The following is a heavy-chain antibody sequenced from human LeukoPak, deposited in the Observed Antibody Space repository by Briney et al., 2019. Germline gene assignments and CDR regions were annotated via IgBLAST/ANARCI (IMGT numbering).Heavy chain of an antibody. J-gene: IGHJ3*02. D-gene: IGHD6-13*01. CDR2: INPDSGGT. V-gene: IGHV1-2*02. Sequence: ASVKVSCKASGYTFTSYGISWVRQAPGQGLEWMGWINPDSGGTNYAQKFQGRVTMTRDTSISTAYMELSRLRSDDTAVYYCASIAAAGEAFDIWGQGTMVTVSS. CDR3: ASIAAAGEAFDI. CDR1: GYTFTSYG.